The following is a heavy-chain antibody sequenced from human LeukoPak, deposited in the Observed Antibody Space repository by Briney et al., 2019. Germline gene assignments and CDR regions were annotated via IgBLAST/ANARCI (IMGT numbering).Heavy chain of an antibody. CDR2: ISGSGGST. V-gene: IGHV3-23*01. CDR1: GLTFSSSW. Sequence: PGGSLRLSCAVSGLTFSSSWMDWVRQAPGKGLEWVSAISGSGGSTYYADSVKGRFTISRDNSKNTLYLQMNSLRAEDTAVYYCAKGPRHSGWSDYWGQGTLVTVSS. D-gene: IGHD6-19*01. CDR3: AKGPRHSGWSDY. J-gene: IGHJ4*02.